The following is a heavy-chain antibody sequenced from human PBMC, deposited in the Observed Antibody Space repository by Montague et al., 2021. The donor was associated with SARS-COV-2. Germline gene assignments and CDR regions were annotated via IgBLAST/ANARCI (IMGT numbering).Heavy chain of an antibody. Sequence: CAISGDSVSSNIATWNWIRQSPSRSHEWLGRTYYRSKWYNDYTESVKSRITIDPDTSKHQFSLHLNSVTPEDTAVYYCARIPVGSKYYFDFWGQGTLVTVSS. J-gene: IGHJ4*02. D-gene: IGHD2-2*01. CDR3: ARIPVGSKYYFDF. V-gene: IGHV6-1*01. CDR1: GDSVSSNIAT. CDR2: TYYRSKWYN.